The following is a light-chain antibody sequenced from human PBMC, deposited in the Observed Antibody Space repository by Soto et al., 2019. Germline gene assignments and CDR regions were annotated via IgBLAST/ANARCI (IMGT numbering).Light chain of an antibody. CDR2: GAS. J-gene: IGKJ1*01. Sequence: EIVLTQSPATLSLSPGERATLSCRASQSVRSSDLAWYQQKPGQAPRLLIYGASSRATGIPDRFSGSGSGTDFTLTISRLQPEDFAVYYCHHYGRSPGTFGQGTKVDIK. CDR1: QSVRSSD. V-gene: IGKV3-20*01. CDR3: HHYGRSPGT.